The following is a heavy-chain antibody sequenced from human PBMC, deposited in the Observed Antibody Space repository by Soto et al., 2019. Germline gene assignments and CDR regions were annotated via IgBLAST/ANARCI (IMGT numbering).Heavy chain of an antibody. CDR2: IKQDGSDK. CDR1: GFTFSTYL. Sequence: PGGSLRVSCVGSGFTFSTYLMTWVRQAPGKGLEWVANIKQDGSDKHYVDSVKGRFTIYRDNPKNSLYLQMNSLRAEDTDVYYCGSQRRDGYFGDYWGQGTLVTVSS. CDR3: GSQRRDGYFGDY. V-gene: IGHV3-7*01. J-gene: IGHJ4*02. D-gene: IGHD5-12*01.